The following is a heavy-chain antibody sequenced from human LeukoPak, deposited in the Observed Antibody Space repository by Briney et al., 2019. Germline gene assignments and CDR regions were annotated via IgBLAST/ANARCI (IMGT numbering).Heavy chain of an antibody. Sequence: GGSLRLSCAASGFTFSDYYMSWIRQAPGKGLEWVSYISSSGSTIYYADSVKGRFTISRDNAKNSLYLQMNSLRAEDTAVYYCARVTRRSAYYYDSSGSYYFDYWGQGTLVTVSS. CDR1: GFTFSDYY. V-gene: IGHV3-11*01. J-gene: IGHJ4*02. CDR2: ISSSGSTI. D-gene: IGHD3-22*01. CDR3: ARVTRRSAYYYDSSGSYYFDY.